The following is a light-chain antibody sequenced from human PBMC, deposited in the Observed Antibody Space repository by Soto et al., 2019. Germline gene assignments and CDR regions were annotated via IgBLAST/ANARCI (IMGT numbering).Light chain of an antibody. CDR2: GAS. J-gene: IGKJ2*01. CDR3: QQHGSSPFT. V-gene: IGKV3-20*01. Sequence: PGERATLSCRASQSVSSTYLAWYQQKPGQAPSLLIYGASSRATGIPDRFSGSGSGTDFTLTISRLEPEDFAVYYCQQHGSSPFTFGQGTKLEI. CDR1: QSVSSTY.